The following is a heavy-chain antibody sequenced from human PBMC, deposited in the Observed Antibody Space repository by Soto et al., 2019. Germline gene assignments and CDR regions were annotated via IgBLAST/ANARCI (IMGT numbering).Heavy chain of an antibody. Sequence: SETLTLTCTVSGGSISSGGYYWSWIRQHPGKGLEWIGYIYYSGSTYNPSLKSRVTISVDTSKNQFSLKLSSVTAADTAVYYCARSIRITIFGVVIFHYYGMDVWGQGTTVTVSS. CDR1: GGSISSGGYY. J-gene: IGHJ6*02. V-gene: IGHV4-31*03. CDR2: IYYSGST. CDR3: ARSIRITIFGVVIFHYYGMDV. D-gene: IGHD3-3*01.